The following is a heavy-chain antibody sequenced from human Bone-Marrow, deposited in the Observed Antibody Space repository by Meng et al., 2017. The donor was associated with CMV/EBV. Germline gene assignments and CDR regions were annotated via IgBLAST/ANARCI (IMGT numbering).Heavy chain of an antibody. CDR3: VKELSDRKYNGYGNLGN. D-gene: IGHD5-12*01. CDR1: GFTFSSYW. CDR2: IYSGGSTT. J-gene: IGHJ4*02. Sequence: GGSLRLSCAASGFTFSSYWMSWVRQAPGKGLEWVAVIYSGGSTTYYIDSVKGRFTISRDDSKSTLFLQMNSLRAEDTAVYYCVKELSDRKYNGYGNLGNWGQGTLVPSPQ. V-gene: IGHV3-23*03.